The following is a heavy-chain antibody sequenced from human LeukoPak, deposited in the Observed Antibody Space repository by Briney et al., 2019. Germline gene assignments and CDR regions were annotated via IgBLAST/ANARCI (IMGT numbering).Heavy chain of an antibody. Sequence: GGSLRLSCAASGFTFSSYSMNWVRQAPGKGLEWVSYISSSSSTIYYADSVKGRFTISRDNAKNSLYLQMNSLRAEDTAVYYCARVGVAGPFDYWGQGTLVTVSS. CDR2: ISSSSSTI. V-gene: IGHV3-48*04. D-gene: IGHD6-19*01. CDR3: ARVGVAGPFDY. CDR1: GFTFSSYS. J-gene: IGHJ4*02.